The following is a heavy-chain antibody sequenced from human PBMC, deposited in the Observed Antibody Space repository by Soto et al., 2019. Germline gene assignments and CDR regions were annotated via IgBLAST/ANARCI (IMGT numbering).Heavy chain of an antibody. D-gene: IGHD3-10*01. V-gene: IGHV1-18*01. CDR1: GYTFTSYG. Sequence: QVQLVQSGAEVKKPEASVKVSCKASGYTFTSYGISWVRQAPGQGLEWMGWISAYNGNTNYAQKLQGRVTMTTDTSTSTAYMELRSLRSDDTAVYYCARDPNVLLWFGESENWFDPWGQGTLVTVSS. J-gene: IGHJ5*02. CDR2: ISAYNGNT. CDR3: ARDPNVLLWFGESENWFDP.